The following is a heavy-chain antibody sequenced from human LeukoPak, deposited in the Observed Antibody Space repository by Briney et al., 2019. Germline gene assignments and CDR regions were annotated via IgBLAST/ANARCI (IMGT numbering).Heavy chain of an antibody. CDR1: GGSISSSSYY. V-gene: IGHV4-39*01. CDR3: ARAGSYGYDY. J-gene: IGHJ4*02. CDR2: IYYSGST. Sequence: SETLSLTCTVSGGSISSSSYYWGWIRQPPGKGLEWIGSIYYSGSTYYNPSLKSRVTISVDTSKNQFSLKLSSVTAADTAVYYCARAGSYGYDYWGQGTLVTVSS. D-gene: IGHD5-18*01.